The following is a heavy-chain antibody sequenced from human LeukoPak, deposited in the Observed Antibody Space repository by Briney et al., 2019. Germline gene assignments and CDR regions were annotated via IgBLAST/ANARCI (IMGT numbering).Heavy chain of an antibody. D-gene: IGHD6-13*01. CDR2: INYSGTT. V-gene: IGHV4-39*01. CDR1: GGSISNTNYY. J-gene: IGHJ4*02. CDR3: ARGIAASGTSPFDY. Sequence: PSETLSLTCTVSGGSISNTNYYWGWIRQPPGKGLEWIGSINYSGTTYYNPSLKSRLTISVDTSKNQFSLKLSSVTAADTAVYYCARGIAASGTSPFDYWGQGTLVTVSS.